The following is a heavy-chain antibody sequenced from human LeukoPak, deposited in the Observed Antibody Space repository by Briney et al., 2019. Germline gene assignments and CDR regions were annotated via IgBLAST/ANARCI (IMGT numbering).Heavy chain of an antibody. V-gene: IGHV1-46*01. J-gene: IGHJ4*02. CDR1: GYTFTSYY. D-gene: IGHD3-3*01. CDR3: ARGTIFGVVIKPFDY. Sequence: GASVKVSCKASGYTFTSYYMHWVRQAPGQGLEWMGIINPSGGSTSYAQKFQGRVTMTRDTSTSTVYMELSSLRSEDTVVYYCARGTIFGVVIKPFDYWGQGTLVTVSS. CDR2: INPSGGST.